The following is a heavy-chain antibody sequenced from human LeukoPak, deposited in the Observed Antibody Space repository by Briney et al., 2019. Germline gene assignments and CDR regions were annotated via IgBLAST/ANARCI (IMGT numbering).Heavy chain of an antibody. CDR3: ARVGATGATADS. J-gene: IGHJ4*02. D-gene: IGHD2-21*02. CDR2: INPRGGST. Sequence: GASVKVSCKASGYIFTTYYMHWLRQAPGQGPEWMGIINPRGGSTDYAQKFQGRVTMTSDTSTSTVYMELKSLRSEDTAVYFCARVGATGATADSWGQGTLVTVSS. CDR1: GYIFTTYY. V-gene: IGHV1-46*01.